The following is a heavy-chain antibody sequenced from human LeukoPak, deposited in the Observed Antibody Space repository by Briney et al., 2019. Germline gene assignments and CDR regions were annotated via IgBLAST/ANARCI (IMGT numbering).Heavy chain of an antibody. CDR3: ARYSGSYYYPPAWDL. CDR2: TSTSGGSA. CDR1: GFTFSSYA. Sequence: GGSLRLSCAASGFTFSSYAMSWVRQAPGKGLEWVSATSTSGGSAYYADSVKGRYTISRDNSKNTLYLQMDSLRADDTAVYYCARYSGSYYYPPAWDLWGQGTLVTVSS. D-gene: IGHD1-26*01. J-gene: IGHJ4*02. V-gene: IGHV3-23*01.